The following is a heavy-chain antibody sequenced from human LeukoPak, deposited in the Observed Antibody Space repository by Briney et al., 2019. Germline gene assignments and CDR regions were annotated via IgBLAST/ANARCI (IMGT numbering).Heavy chain of an antibody. Sequence: SETLSLTCSVSGVSISSGSNYWGWIRQPPGKTLEWIGSIYYSGSTYYNPSLKSRVTISVDTSKNQFSLKLSSVTAADTAVYYCARDTSHGMWPPRGNGWFDPWGQGTLVTVSS. CDR1: GVSISSGSNY. V-gene: IGHV4-39*07. D-gene: IGHD2-8*01. J-gene: IGHJ5*02. CDR2: IYYSGST. CDR3: ARDTSHGMWPPRGNGWFDP.